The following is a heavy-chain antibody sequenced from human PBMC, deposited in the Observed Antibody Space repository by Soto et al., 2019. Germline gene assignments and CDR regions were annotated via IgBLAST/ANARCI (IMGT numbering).Heavy chain of an antibody. J-gene: IGHJ5*02. CDR3: ARAVIAATNWFDP. CDR2: IWYDGSNK. V-gene: IGHV3-33*08. D-gene: IGHD6-13*01. CDR1: GFTFSSYG. Sequence: PVGSLRLSCAASGFTFSSYGMHWVRQAPGKGLEWVAVIWYDGSNKYYADSVKGRFTISRDNSKNTLYLQMNSLRAEDTAVYYCARAVIAATNWFDPWGQGTLVTVS.